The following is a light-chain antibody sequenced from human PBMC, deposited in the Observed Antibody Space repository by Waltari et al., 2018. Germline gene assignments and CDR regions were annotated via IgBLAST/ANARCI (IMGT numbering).Light chain of an antibody. CDR2: TNE. V-gene: IGLV1-40*01. J-gene: IGLJ1*01. Sequence: QSVLTQPPSVSGAPGQRVTISCTGSSSNIGGGYDVHWYQQLPGSAPSLLIYTNEDRPSGVPDLFSCSKSASSASLALTGLQVQDEDDYFCHSYDRTRGEFDVFGTGTKVTVL. CDR3: HSYDRTRGEFDV. CDR1: SSNIGGGYD.